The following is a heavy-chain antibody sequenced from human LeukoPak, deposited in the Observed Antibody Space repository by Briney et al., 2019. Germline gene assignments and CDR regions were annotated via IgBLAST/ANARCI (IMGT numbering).Heavy chain of an antibody. D-gene: IGHD6-6*01. CDR1: GYTFTSYD. V-gene: IGHV1-18*01. CDR3: ARDSFSYSSSAYFDY. Sequence: ASVKVSCKASGYTFTSYDINWVRQAPGQGLEWMGWISAYNGNTNYAQKLQGRVTMTTDTSTITAHMELRSLRSDDTAVYYCARDSFSYSSSAYFDYWGQGTLVTVSS. J-gene: IGHJ4*02. CDR2: ISAYNGNT.